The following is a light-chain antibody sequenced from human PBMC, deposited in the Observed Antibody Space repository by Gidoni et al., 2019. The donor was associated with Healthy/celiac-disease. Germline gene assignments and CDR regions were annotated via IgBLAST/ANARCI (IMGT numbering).Light chain of an antibody. Sequence: DIQMTQSPSSVSASVGDRVTITCRASQGIRSWLAWYQQKPGKAPKLLIDAGSSLQSGVPSRFSGSGSGTDFTLTISSLQPEDFATYDCQQANRFTWTFGQGTKVEIK. V-gene: IGKV1-12*01. CDR3: QQANRFTWT. CDR2: AGS. CDR1: QGIRSW. J-gene: IGKJ1*01.